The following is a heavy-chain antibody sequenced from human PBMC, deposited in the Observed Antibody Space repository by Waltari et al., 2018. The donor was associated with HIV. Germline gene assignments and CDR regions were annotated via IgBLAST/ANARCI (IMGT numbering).Heavy chain of an antibody. CDR3: ARGDYGGSLFDY. Sequence: QVQLQESGPGLVKPSQTLSLHCTVSGGSISSGGYYWRWIRQHPGKGLEWIGYIYYSGSTYYNPSLKSRVTISVDTSKNQFSLKLSSVTAADTAVYYCARGDYGGSLFDYWGQGTLVTVSS. V-gene: IGHV4-31*03. D-gene: IGHD4-17*01. J-gene: IGHJ4*02. CDR1: GGSISSGGYY. CDR2: IYYSGST.